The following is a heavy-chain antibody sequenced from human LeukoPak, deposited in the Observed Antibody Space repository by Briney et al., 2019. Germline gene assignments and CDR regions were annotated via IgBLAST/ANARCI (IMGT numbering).Heavy chain of an antibody. CDR3: ARGELELRP. V-gene: IGHV3-69-1*01. D-gene: IGHD1-7*01. CDR2: ITSAGST. Sequence: GGSLRLSCAASGFTFSDFYMTWIRQAPGKGLEWISYITSAGSTYYAGSVKGRFTISRDNAKNSLYLQMNSLRAEDTAVYYCARGELELRPWGQGTLVTVSS. CDR1: GFTFSDFY. J-gene: IGHJ5*02.